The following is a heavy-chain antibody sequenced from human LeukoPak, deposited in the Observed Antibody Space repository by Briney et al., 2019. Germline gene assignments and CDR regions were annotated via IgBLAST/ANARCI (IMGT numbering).Heavy chain of an antibody. CDR1: GVSINNSPYY. CDR3: ARALYYYYYMDV. J-gene: IGHJ6*03. CDR2: IFYDGST. Sequence: PSETLSLTCTVSGVSINNSPYYWGWIRQPPEKGLEWIGNIFYDGSTDYNPSLKSRVTISLDTSKSQFYLELRSVTAADTAVYYCARALYYYYYMDVWGNGTAVTVSS. V-gene: IGHV4-39*01.